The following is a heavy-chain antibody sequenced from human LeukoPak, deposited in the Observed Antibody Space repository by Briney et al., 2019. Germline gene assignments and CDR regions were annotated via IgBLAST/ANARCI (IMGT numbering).Heavy chain of an antibody. CDR1: GFTFEDYD. CDR2: INWNGDRT. CDR3: ARRDYYGSGSPDF. D-gene: IGHD3-10*01. J-gene: IGHJ4*02. Sequence: PGGSLRLSCTASGFTFEDYDMSWVRQSPGKGLERVSGINWNGDRTGYADSVKGRFTISRDNAKKSLYLQMNSLRAEDTALYYCARRDYYGSGSPDFWGQGTLVTVSS. V-gene: IGHV3-20*04.